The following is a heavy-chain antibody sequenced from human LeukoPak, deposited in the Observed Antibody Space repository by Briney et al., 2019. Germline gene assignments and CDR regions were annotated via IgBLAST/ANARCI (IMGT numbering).Heavy chain of an antibody. V-gene: IGHV4-4*07. Sequence: SETLSLTCTVSGGSISSYYWSWIRQPAGKGLEWIGRIYTSGSTNYNPSLKSRVTMSVDTSKNQFSLKLSSVTAADTAVYYCARLMIFGVVTDAFDIWGQGTMVTVSS. D-gene: IGHD3-3*01. CDR3: ARLMIFGVVTDAFDI. J-gene: IGHJ3*02. CDR1: GGSISSYY. CDR2: IYTSGST.